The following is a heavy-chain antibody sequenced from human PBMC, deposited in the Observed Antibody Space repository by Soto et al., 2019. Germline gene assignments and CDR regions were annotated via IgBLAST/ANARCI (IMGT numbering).Heavy chain of an antibody. D-gene: IGHD6-19*01. Sequence: GGSLRLSCAASGFTFSSYAMSWVRQAPGKGLEWVSYISSSSSSTYYADSVKGRFTISRDNAKNSLYLQMNSLRAEDTAVYYCARVSGGSGWSMDVWGKGTTVTVSS. V-gene: IGHV3-48*01. CDR1: GFTFSSYA. CDR3: ARVSGGSGWSMDV. CDR2: ISSSSSST. J-gene: IGHJ6*04.